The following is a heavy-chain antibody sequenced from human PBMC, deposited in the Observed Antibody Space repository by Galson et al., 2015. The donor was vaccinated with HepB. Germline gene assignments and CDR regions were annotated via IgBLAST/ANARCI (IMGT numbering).Heavy chain of an antibody. J-gene: IGHJ4*02. CDR2: INTSGST. CDR3: ATVGSGWYFDY. CDR1: GGSINIGRYY. V-gene: IGHV4-61*02. Sequence: TLSLTCTVSGGSINIGRYYWSWIRQPAGKGLEWIGRINTSGSTNYNPALKSRATMSVDTSKNQFSLKLSSVTAADTAVYYCATVGSGWYFDYWGQGTLVTVSS. D-gene: IGHD6-19*01.